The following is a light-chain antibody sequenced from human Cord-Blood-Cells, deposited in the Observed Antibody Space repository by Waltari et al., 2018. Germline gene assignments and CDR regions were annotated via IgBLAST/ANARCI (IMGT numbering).Light chain of an antibody. Sequence: DIVMTQSPDSLAVSLGERATINCKSSQSVLYSSNNKNYLAWYQQKPGQPPKLLIYWASTRESGVPDRFSGSASGTDFTRTISSLQAEDVAVYYCQQYYSTPYSFGQGTKLGIK. CDR3: QQYYSTPYS. J-gene: IGKJ2*03. V-gene: IGKV4-1*01. CDR2: WAS. CDR1: QSVLYSSNNKNY.